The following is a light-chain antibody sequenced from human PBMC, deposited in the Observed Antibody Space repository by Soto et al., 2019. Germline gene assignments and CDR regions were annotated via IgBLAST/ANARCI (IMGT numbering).Light chain of an antibody. CDR2: EVS. V-gene: IGLV2-14*01. J-gene: IGLJ2*01. CDR3: SSCTGSSTLV. Sequence: QSALTQPASVSGSPGQSITISCTGTSSDVGGYNCVSWYQQHPGKAPKLMIYEVSNRPSGVSNRFSGSKSGNTASLTISGLQAEDEADYYCSSCTGSSTLVFGGGTKLTVL. CDR1: SSDVGGYNC.